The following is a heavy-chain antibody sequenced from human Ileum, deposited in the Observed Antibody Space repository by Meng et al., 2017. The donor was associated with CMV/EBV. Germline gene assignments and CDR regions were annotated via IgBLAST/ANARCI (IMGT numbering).Heavy chain of an antibody. Sequence: GESLKISCAASGFTFSTYGMHWVRQVSGKGLEWVAFIREDGSRKFYAASVKGRFTISRDNSKNTLYLQMNSLRAEDTAVYYCAKGRSPFGSGFNWFDPWGQGTLVTVSS. J-gene: IGHJ5*02. V-gene: IGHV3-30*02. CDR3: AKGRSPFGSGFNWFDP. D-gene: IGHD3-3*01. CDR2: IREDGSRK. CDR1: GFTFSTYG.